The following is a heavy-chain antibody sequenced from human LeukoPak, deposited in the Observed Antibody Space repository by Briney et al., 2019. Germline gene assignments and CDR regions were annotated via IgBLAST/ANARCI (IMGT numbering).Heavy chain of an antibody. D-gene: IGHD3-3*01. CDR3: AGGSGYDTVRFNY. CDR2: IMPIFGTA. V-gene: IGHV1-69*05. J-gene: IGHJ4*02. Sequence: ASVKVSCKASGGTFSSYAISWVRQAPGQGLEWMGRIMPIFGTANYAQKFQGRVTITTDESTSTAYMELSSLRSEDTAVYYCAGGSGYDTVRFNYWGQGTLVTVSS. CDR1: GGTFSSYA.